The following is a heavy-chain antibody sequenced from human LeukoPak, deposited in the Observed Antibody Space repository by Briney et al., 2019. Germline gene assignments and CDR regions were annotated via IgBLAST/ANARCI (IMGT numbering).Heavy chain of an antibody. D-gene: IGHD1-26*01. CDR2: ISSSSSTI. CDR3: ASDLSGSYSGWFDP. CDR1: GFTFSSYS. J-gene: IGHJ5*02. V-gene: IGHV3-48*01. Sequence: GGSLRLSCAASGFTFSSYSMNWARQAPGKGLEWVSYISSSSSTIYYADSVKGRFTISRDNAKNSLYLQMNSLRAEDTAVYYCASDLSGSYSGWFDPWGQGTLVTVSS.